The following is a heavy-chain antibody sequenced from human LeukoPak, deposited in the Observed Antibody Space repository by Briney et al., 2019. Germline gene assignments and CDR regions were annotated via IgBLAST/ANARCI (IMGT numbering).Heavy chain of an antibody. J-gene: IGHJ4*02. Sequence: PSETLSLTCTVSGGSISSSSYYWGWIRQPPGKGLEWIGSIYYSGSTYYNPSLKSRVTISVDTSKNQFSLKLSSVTAADTAVYYCARRTVGATQLFDYWGQGTLVTVSS. V-gene: IGHV4-39*01. CDR2: IYYSGST. D-gene: IGHD1-26*01. CDR3: ARRTVGATQLFDY. CDR1: GGSISSSSYY.